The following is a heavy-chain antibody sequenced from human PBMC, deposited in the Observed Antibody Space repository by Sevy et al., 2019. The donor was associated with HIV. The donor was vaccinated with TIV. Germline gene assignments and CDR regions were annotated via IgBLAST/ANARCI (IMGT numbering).Heavy chain of an antibody. D-gene: IGHD3-9*01. J-gene: IGHJ3*02. CDR2: IYSGGNT. Sequence: GGSLRLSCSASGFIVSTKHINWVRQAPGRGLEWVSVIYSGGNTYYADSVKGRFTISRDDSKNTLYLQLNSLRAEDTAVYYCARDPDDSLDAFDIWGQGTMVTVSS. CDR1: GFIVSTKH. CDR3: ARDPDDSLDAFDI. V-gene: IGHV3-53*01.